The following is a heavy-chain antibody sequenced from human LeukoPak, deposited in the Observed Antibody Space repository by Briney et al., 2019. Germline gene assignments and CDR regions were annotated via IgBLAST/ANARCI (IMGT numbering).Heavy chain of an antibody. D-gene: IGHD2-15*01. CDR3: ARLLGRYNWFDP. J-gene: IGHJ5*02. Sequence: SETLFLTCTVSGGSISSYYWSWIRQPPGKGLEWIGYIYYSGSTNYNPSLKSRVTISVDTPKNQFSLKLSSVTAADTAVYYCARLLGRYNWFDPWGQGTLVTVSS. CDR1: GGSISSYY. V-gene: IGHV4-59*01. CDR2: IYYSGST.